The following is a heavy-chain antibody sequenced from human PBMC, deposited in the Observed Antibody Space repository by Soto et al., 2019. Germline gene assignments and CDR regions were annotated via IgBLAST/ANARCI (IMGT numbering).Heavy chain of an antibody. CDR3: ATMGTPVTGLYYFDH. D-gene: IGHD4-17*01. CDR1: GGSISSYY. J-gene: IGHJ4*02. Sequence: PSETLCLTCTVSGGSISSYYLSWIRQPPGKGLEWIGYIYYSGSTNYNPSLKSRVTISVDTSKNQFSLKLSSVTAADTAVYYCATMGTPVTGLYYFDHWGQGTLVTVSS. V-gene: IGHV4-59*08. CDR2: IYYSGST.